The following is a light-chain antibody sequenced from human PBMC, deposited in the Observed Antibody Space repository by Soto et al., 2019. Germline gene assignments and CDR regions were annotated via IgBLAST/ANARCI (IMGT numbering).Light chain of an antibody. CDR1: SSNIGNNN. CDR2: RNN. J-gene: IGLJ1*01. V-gene: IGLV1-47*01. Sequence: QSVLTQPPSASGTPGQTVTISCSGSSSNIGNNNVYWYQQLPGTAPKLLIYRNNQRPSGVPDRFSGSKSGTSASLAISGLRSEDEADYYCAVWDDSLSGFVFAPGTKLTVL. CDR3: AVWDDSLSGFV.